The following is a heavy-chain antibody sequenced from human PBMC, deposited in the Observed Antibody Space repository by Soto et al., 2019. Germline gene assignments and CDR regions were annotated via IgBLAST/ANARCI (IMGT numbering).Heavy chain of an antibody. CDR3: ARLGSERYYYYGMDV. CDR1: GYSFTSYW. CDR2: IDPSDSYT. J-gene: IGHJ6*02. Sequence: GESLKISCKGSGYSFTSYWISWVRQMPGKGLEWMGRIDPSDSYTNYGPSFQGHVTISADKSISTAYLQWSSLKASDTAMYYCARLGSERYYYYGMDVWGQGTTVTVSS. V-gene: IGHV5-10-1*01.